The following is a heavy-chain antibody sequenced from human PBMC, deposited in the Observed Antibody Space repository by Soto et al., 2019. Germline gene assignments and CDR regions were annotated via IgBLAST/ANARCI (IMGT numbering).Heavy chain of an antibody. CDR1: GFTFSDYY. CDR3: ARDLAMPSYYYYYYGMDV. CDR2: ISSSGSTI. D-gene: IGHD2-2*01. J-gene: IGHJ6*02. V-gene: IGHV3-11*01. Sequence: GWSLRLSCAASGFTFSDYYMSWIRQAPGKGLEWVSYISSSGSTIYYADSVKGRFTISRDNAKNSLYLQMNSLRAEDTAVYYCARDLAMPSYYYYYYGMDVWGQGTTVTV.